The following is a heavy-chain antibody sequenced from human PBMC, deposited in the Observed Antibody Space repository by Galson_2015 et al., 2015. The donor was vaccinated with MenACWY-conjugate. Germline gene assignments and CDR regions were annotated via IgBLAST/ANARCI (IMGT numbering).Heavy chain of an antibody. V-gene: IGHV3-48*02. D-gene: IGHD3-3*02. CDR3: ARETTALATNWFDP. Sequence: SLRLSCAASGFTFSSYSMNWVRQAPGKGLEWVSYISSSSSTIYYADSVKGRFTISRDNAKNSLYLQMNSLTDEDTAVYYCARETTALATNWFDPWGQGTLVTVSS. CDR1: GFTFSSYS. J-gene: IGHJ5*02. CDR2: ISSSSSTI.